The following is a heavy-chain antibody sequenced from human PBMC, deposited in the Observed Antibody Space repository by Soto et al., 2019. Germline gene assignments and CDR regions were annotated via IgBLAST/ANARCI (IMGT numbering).Heavy chain of an antibody. D-gene: IGHD6-13*01. J-gene: IGHJ4*02. CDR2: LSDSGISI. V-gene: IGHV3-23*01. CDR3: AKVSSSWYAGFFDL. Sequence: EVQLLESGGGLVQPGGSLRLSCTASGFTFSSHAMTWVRQAPGKGLEWVSGLSDSGISIYYADSVKDRLTISRDNSKNTLYLQIHTLRAEDTAVYYCAKVSSSWYAGFFDLWVQGTLVTVSS. CDR1: GFTFSSHA.